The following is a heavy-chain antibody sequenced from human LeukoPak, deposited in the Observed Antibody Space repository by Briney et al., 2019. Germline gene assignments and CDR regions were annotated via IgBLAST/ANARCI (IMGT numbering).Heavy chain of an antibody. J-gene: IGHJ4*01. CDR1: GFTFSSSE. V-gene: IGHV3-48*03. CDR3: AREGSGRDPDY. D-gene: IGHD2-15*01. CDR2: ISASGGNT. Sequence: GGSLRLSCAASGFTFSSSEMNWVRQAPGKGLEWVSYISASGGNTYYADSVKGRFIISRDNAKNSLYLQMSSLRAEDTAVYYCAREGSGRDPDYWGHGTLVTVSS.